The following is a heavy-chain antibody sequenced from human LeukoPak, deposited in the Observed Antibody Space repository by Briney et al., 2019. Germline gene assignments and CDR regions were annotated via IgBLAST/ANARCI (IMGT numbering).Heavy chain of an antibody. D-gene: IGHD6-13*01. V-gene: IGHV3-23*01. CDR3: AKEESAGIPYAEYFQH. Sequence: ETLSLTCAVYGGSFSGYYWSWVRQAPGKGLEWVSAISGSGGSTYYADSVKGRFTISRDNSKNTLYLQMNSLRAEDTAVYYCAKEESAGIPYAEYFQHWGQGTLVTVSS. J-gene: IGHJ1*01. CDR2: ISGSGGST. CDR1: GGSFSGYY.